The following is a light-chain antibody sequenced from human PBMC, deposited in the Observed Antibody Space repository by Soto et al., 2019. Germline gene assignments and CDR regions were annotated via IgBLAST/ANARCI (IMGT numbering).Light chain of an antibody. J-gene: IGKJ5*01. CDR3: QRYNSVPIT. Sequence: DIQMTQSPSSLSASVGDRVTITCRASQDIINYLACYQQKPGTVPKLLIYRASTLQSGVPSRFSGSGSGTDFTLTISSLQPEDVATYYCQRYNSVPITFGQGTRPEI. CDR2: RAS. V-gene: IGKV1-27*01. CDR1: QDIINY.